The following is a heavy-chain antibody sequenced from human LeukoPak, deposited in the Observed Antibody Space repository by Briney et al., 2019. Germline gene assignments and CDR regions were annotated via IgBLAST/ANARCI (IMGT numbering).Heavy chain of an antibody. Sequence: GASVKVSCKASGYTFTNYDINWVRQATGQGLEWMGWMNPNSGNTGFAQKFQGRVTMTRDNSISTAYMELSSLRSEDTAVYYCARDRAVGGLRGFWFDPWGQGTLVTVSS. D-gene: IGHD4-17*01. CDR1: GYTFTNYD. V-gene: IGHV1-8*01. CDR2: MNPNSGNT. CDR3: ARDRAVGGLRGFWFDP. J-gene: IGHJ5*02.